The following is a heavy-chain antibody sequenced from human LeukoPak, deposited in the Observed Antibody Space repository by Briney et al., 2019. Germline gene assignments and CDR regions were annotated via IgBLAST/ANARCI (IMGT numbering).Heavy chain of an antibody. D-gene: IGHD2-2*01. Sequence: GGSLRLSXAASGFTFDDYGMSWVRQAPGKGLEWVSGINWNGGSTGYADSVKGRFTISRDNAKNSLYLQMNSLRAEDMALYYCAKAYCSSTSCSFDYWGQGTLVTVSS. CDR2: INWNGGST. V-gene: IGHV3-20*04. J-gene: IGHJ4*02. CDR3: AKAYCSSTSCSFDY. CDR1: GFTFDDYG.